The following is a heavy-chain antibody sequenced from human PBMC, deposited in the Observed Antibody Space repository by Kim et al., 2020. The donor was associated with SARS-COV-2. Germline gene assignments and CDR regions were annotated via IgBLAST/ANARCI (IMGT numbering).Heavy chain of an antibody. Sequence: SETLSLTCTVSGGSISNYFWSWIRQPPGKGLEWIAYIYYSGTTNYNPSLKSRVTISVDTSRNQFSLKLRSVTAADTAVYYCARHSYGDYPFDYWGQGTPVTVSS. D-gene: IGHD4-17*01. CDR3: ARHSYGDYPFDY. CDR1: GGSISNYF. J-gene: IGHJ4*02. V-gene: IGHV4-59*01. CDR2: IYYSGTT.